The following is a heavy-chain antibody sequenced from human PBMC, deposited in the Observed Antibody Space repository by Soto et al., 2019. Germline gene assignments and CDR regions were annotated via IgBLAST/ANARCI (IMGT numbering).Heavy chain of an antibody. CDR1: GGSITSVNQY. Sequence: SETLSLTCTVSGGSITSVNQYWSWIRQHPGKGLEWIGYIYNSGTTYYNPSLKSRVIISVDTAKSEVSLKLSSVTAADTALYFCATGLTASPFYFDYWGQGTLVTVSS. V-gene: IGHV4-31*03. J-gene: IGHJ4*02. CDR3: ATGLTASPFYFDY. CDR2: IYNSGTT.